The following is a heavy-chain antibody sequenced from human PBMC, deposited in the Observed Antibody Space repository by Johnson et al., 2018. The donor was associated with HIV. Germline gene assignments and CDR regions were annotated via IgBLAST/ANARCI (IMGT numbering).Heavy chain of an antibody. D-gene: IGHD5/OR15-5a*01. CDR2: IPFHGNQQ. J-gene: IGHJ3*01. CDR1: GFSFSSYG. V-gene: IGHV3-30*18. CDR3: ANRGDFYDSAESSDAFEV. Sequence: QVQLVESGGGVVQPGRSLRLSCAASGFSFSSYGMYWARQAPDKGLEWVAYIPFHGNQQYYGDSVKGRFTISRDNSRDTLFLEMNSLRVEDTAVYYCANRGDFYDSAESSDAFEVWGQGTRVTVSS.